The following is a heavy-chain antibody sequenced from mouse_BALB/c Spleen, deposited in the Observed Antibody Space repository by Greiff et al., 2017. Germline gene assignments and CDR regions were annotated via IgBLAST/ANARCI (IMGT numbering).Heavy chain of an antibody. D-gene: IGHD1-2*01. V-gene: IGHV1S137*01. CDR3: AREGVRRGYYAMDY. Sequence: QVQLKQSGAELVRPGVSVKISCKGSGYTFTDYAMHWVKQSHAKSLEWIGVISTYYGDASYNQKFKGKATMTVDKSSSTAYMELARLTSEDSAIYYCAREGVRRGYYAMDYWGQGTSVTVSS. J-gene: IGHJ4*01. CDR2: ISTYYGDA. CDR1: GYTFTDYA.